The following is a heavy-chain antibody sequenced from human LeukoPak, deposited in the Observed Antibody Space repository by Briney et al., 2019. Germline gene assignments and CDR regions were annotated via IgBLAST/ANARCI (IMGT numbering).Heavy chain of an antibody. CDR2: ISAYNGNA. V-gene: IGHV1-18*04. J-gene: IGHJ2*01. CDR3: ARGLVYGDYYWFFDL. D-gene: IGHD4-17*01. CDR1: GYTITYYG. Sequence: ASVKVSCKASGYTITYYGFTWVRQAPGQGLEWMGWISAYNGNASYAQKFQGRVTMTTDTSTTTAFMELRSLRSDDTAVYYCARGLVYGDYYWFFDLWGRGTLITVSS.